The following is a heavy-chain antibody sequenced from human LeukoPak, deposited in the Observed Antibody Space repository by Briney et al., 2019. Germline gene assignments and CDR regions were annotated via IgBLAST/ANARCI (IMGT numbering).Heavy chain of an antibody. CDR3: ARDGFGTGSN. CDR1: GFTFSSYW. D-gene: IGHD3-16*01. J-gene: IGHJ4*02. Sequence: GGSLRLSCAASGFTFSSYWMDWVRQAPGKGLEWVANIKQDGSEKNYVDSVKGRFIISRDNAKNSLYLQMNTLRADDTAVYYCARDGFGTGSNWGQGTLVTVSS. V-gene: IGHV3-7*03. CDR2: IKQDGSEK.